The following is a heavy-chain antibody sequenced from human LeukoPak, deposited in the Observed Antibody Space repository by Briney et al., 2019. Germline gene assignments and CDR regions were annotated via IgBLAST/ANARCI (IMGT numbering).Heavy chain of an antibody. CDR2: INPNSGGT. J-gene: IGHJ4*02. D-gene: IGHD3-3*01. V-gene: IGHV1-2*06. CDR3: ARVKDFWSGYPFHY. Sequence: ASVKVSCKASGYTFTGYYMHWVRQAPGQGLEWMGRINPNSGGTNYAQKFQGRVTMTRDTSISTAYMELSRLRSDDTAVYYCARVKDFWSGYPFHYWGQGTPVTVFS. CDR1: GYTFTGYY.